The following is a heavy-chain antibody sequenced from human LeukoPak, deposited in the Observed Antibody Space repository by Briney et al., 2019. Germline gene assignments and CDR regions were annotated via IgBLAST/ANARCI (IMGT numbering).Heavy chain of an antibody. D-gene: IGHD3-3*01. V-gene: IGHV3-64*02. J-gene: IGHJ3*01. Sequence: GGSLTLSCAASGFTFTNHPMHWVRQASGKRLQYVSAISPSGDRTWYTDSVKGRFTISRDNSKNTMYLQMGSLRPEDMGVYYCARAFRPASDPHDFYDFWGRGTTVTVSS. CDR1: GFTFTNHP. CDR2: ISPSGDRT. CDR3: ARAFRPASDPHDFYDF.